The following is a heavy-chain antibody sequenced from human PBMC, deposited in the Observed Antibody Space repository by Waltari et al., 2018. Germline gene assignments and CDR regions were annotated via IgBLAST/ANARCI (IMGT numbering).Heavy chain of an antibody. Sequence: QVQLQESGPGLVKPSETLSLTCAVSGSSISSGYYWGWIRQPPGKGLEWIGTIYHSGYTYYNPSHKSRVTISVDTSKNQFSLKLTSVTAADTAVYYCARDPDADSSGYYSGHWGQGTLVTVSS. J-gene: IGHJ4*02. CDR2: IYHSGYT. V-gene: IGHV4-38-2*02. CDR3: ARDPDADSSGYYSGH. D-gene: IGHD3-22*01. CDR1: GSSISSGYY.